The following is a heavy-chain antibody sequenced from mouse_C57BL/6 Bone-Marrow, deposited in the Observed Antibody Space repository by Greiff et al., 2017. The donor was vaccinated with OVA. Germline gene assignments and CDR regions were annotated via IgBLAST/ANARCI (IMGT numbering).Heavy chain of an antibody. J-gene: IGHJ4*01. CDR2: IYPGSGGT. Sequence: VQLQQSGAELVRPGTSVTVSCKASGYTFTNYWIDWVKQRPGQGLEWIGVIYPGSGGTNYNEKFKGKATLTAAKSSSTAYMQLSRLTSEDSAVYFCARPGYDVRDYWGQGTTVTVSS. CDR1: GYTFTNYW. V-gene: IGHV1-54*01. CDR3: ARPGYDVRDY. D-gene: IGHD2-10*02.